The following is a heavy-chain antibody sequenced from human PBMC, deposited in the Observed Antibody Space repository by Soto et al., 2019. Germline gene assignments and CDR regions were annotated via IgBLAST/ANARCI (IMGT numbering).Heavy chain of an antibody. Sequence: QVQLQESGPGLVKPSETLSLTCTVSGDSISDNYWSWIRQPPGKTLEWIGYMYYTGSTNYNPSLKRLVTMSVDTSKNQFPLMLSSVTAAHTAVYDCARYKLLIVDSWGRGTLVTVSS. D-gene: IGHD3-22*01. J-gene: IGHJ4*02. CDR3: ARYKLLIVDS. CDR1: GDSISDNY. CDR2: MYYTGST. V-gene: IGHV4-59*12.